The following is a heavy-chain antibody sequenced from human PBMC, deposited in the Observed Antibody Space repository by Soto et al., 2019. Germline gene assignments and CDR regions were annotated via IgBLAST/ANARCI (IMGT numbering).Heavy chain of an antibody. CDR1: GYTFTNYG. CDR2: MNPNSGNT. V-gene: IGHV1-8*01. CDR3: ARALASGGSNWFDP. D-gene: IGHD6-13*01. J-gene: IGHJ5*02. Sequence: ASVKVSCKASGYTFTNYGINWVRQATGQGPEWMGWMNPNSGNTGYAQKFQGRVTMTRDTSISTAYMELSSLRSEDTAIYYCARALASGGSNWFDPWGQGTLVTVSS.